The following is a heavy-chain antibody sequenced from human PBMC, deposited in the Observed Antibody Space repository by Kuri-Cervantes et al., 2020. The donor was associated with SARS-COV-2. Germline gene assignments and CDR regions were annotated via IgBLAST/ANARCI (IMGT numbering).Heavy chain of an antibody. Sequence: GGSLRLSCAPSGFTFSSYGMNWVRQAPSKGLEWVAFIRYDGSNKYYADSVKGRFTISRDNSKNTLYLQMNSLRAEDTAVYYCAKDQQRRYCSSTSCYFSGFDIWGQETMVTVSS. CDR3: AKDQQRRYCSSTSCYFSGFDI. V-gene: IGHV3-30*02. D-gene: IGHD2-2*01. J-gene: IGHJ3*02. CDR1: GFTFSSYG. CDR2: IRYDGSNK.